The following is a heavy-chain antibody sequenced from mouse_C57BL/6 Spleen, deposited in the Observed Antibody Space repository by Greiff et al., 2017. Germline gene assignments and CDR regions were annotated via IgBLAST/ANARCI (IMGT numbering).Heavy chain of an antibody. CDR3: AGGDGYYWGAMDY. Sequence: EVKVVESGGGLVKPGGSLKLSCAASGFTFSDYGMHWVRQAPEKGLEWVAYISSGSSTIYYADTVKGRFTISRDNAKNTLFLQMTSLRSEDTVMYSCAGGDGYYWGAMDYWGQGTSVTVSS. J-gene: IGHJ4*01. CDR1: GFTFSDYG. CDR2: ISSGSSTI. V-gene: IGHV5-17*01. D-gene: IGHD2-3*01.